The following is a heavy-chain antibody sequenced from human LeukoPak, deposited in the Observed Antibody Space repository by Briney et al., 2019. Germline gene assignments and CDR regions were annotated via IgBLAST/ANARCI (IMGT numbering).Heavy chain of an antibody. Sequence: SETLSLTCIVSGGSISSTTYYWGWIRQPPGKRLEWIGSIYYSGNTYYNPSLRSRVTISIDTSKNQFSLNLNSVTAADTAVYYCARGVRFDYWGQGTLVTVSS. CDR3: ARGVRFDY. CDR2: IYYSGNT. J-gene: IGHJ4*02. CDR1: GGSISSTTYY. V-gene: IGHV4-39*02.